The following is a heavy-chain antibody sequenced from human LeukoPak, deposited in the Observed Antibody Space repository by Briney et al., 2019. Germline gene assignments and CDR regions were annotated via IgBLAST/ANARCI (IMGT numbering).Heavy chain of an antibody. Sequence: SETLSPTCAVYGGSFSGYYWSWIRQPPGKGLEWIGEINHSGSTNYNPSLKSRVTISVDTSKNQFSLKLSSVTAADTAVYYCARAGRYYDYVWGSYRFDYWGQGTLVTVSS. D-gene: IGHD3-16*02. V-gene: IGHV4-34*01. CDR3: ARAGRYYDYVWGSYRFDY. CDR2: INHSGST. J-gene: IGHJ4*02. CDR1: GGSFSGYY.